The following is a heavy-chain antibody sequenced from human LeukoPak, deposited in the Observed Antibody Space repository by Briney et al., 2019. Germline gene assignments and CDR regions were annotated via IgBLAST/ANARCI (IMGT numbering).Heavy chain of an antibody. CDR1: GGSISSYY. J-gene: IGHJ4*02. V-gene: IGHV4-59*01. Sequence: SETLSLTCTVSGGSISSYYWSWIRQPPGKGLEWFGYIYYSGSTNYNPSLKSRVTISVDTSKNQFSLKLSSVTAADTAVYYCARVVRDFWSGYPLDYWGQGTLVTVSS. CDR2: IYYSGST. D-gene: IGHD3-3*01. CDR3: ARVVRDFWSGYPLDY.